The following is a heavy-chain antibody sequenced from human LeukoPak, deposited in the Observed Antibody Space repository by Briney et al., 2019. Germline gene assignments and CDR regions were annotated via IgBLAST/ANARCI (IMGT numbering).Heavy chain of an antibody. V-gene: IGHV4-34*01. CDR1: GGSFSGYY. D-gene: IGHD6-19*01. CDR3: ARSSSGWQNSYYYDYMDV. Sequence: SETLSLTCAVYGGSFSGYYWSWIRQSPGKGLEWIGEINDRGITNYNPSLKSRGAISIDTSENQFSLKLSSVTAADTAVYYCARSSSGWQNSYYYDYMDVWGKGTTVTISS. CDR2: INDRGIT. J-gene: IGHJ6*03.